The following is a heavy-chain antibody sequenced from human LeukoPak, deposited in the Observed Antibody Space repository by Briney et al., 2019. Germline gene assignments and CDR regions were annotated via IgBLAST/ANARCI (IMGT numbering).Heavy chain of an antibody. V-gene: IGHV4-34*01. Sequence: SQTLSLTCTVSGGSISSAGYYWSWIRQPPGKGLEWIGEINHSGSTNYNPSLKSRVTISVDTSKNQFSLKLSSVTAADTAVYYCARGGPRLTGTRSWFDPWGQGTLVTVSS. CDR3: ARGGPRLTGTRSWFDP. J-gene: IGHJ5*02. D-gene: IGHD1-7*01. CDR2: INHSGST. CDR1: GGSISSAGYY.